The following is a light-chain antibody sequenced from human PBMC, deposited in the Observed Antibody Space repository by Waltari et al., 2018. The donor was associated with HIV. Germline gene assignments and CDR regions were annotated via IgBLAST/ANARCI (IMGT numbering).Light chain of an antibody. J-gene: IGLJ2*01. CDR3: QSAGSGATSVL. CDR2: KDN. V-gene: IGLV3-25*03. Sequence: YALTQPPSVSVPPGQTATIACYGYELTSYYIHWYRHKAGQAPVLVMYKDNERPLGIPERISGARAGKVVTLAISGVQAEDEADYYCQSAGSGATSVLFGGGTKLTVL. CDR1: ELTSYY.